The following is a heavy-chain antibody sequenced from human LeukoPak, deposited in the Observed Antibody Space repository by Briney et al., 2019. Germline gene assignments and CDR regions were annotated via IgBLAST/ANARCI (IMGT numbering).Heavy chain of an antibody. D-gene: IGHD6-13*01. J-gene: IGHJ4*02. V-gene: IGHV3-23*01. CDR2: ISGSGGST. CDR1: GFTSSSYA. Sequence: GGSLRLSCAASGFTSSSYAMSWVRQAPGKGLEGVSAISGSGGSTYYADSVKGRFTISRDNSKNTLYLQMNSLRAEDTAVYYCAKDRDSSSWYGYYFDYWGQGTLVTVSS. CDR3: AKDRDSSSWYGYYFDY.